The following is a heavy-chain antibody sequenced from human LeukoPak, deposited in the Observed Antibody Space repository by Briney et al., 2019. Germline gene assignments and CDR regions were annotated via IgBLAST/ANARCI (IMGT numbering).Heavy chain of an antibody. V-gene: IGHV1-18*01. CDR1: GGTFSSYA. CDR2: ISTYNGNT. D-gene: IGHD3-22*01. J-gene: IGHJ4*02. Sequence: GASVKVSCKASGGTFSSYAISWVRQAPGQGFEWMGWISTYNGNTNYAQKFQGRVTMTTDPYTSTVYMELRRLRSDDTAVYYCARIYPKVSYYDTSGYYLPDNWGQGTLVTVSS. CDR3: ARIYPKVSYYDTSGYYLPDN.